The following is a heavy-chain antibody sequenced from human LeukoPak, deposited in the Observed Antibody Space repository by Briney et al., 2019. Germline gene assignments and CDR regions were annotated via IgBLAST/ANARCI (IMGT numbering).Heavy chain of an antibody. V-gene: IGHV5-51*01. D-gene: IGHD3-10*01. CDR3: ARQVRPYPTMGPGGYCFDY. CDR1: GYSFTSYW. Sequence: GESLKISCKGSGYSFTSYWIGWVRRMPGKGLEWMGIIYPGDSDTRYSPSFQGQVTISADKSISTAYLQWSSLKASDTAMYYCARQVRPYPTMGPGGYCFDYWGQGTLVTVSS. J-gene: IGHJ4*02. CDR2: IYPGDSDT.